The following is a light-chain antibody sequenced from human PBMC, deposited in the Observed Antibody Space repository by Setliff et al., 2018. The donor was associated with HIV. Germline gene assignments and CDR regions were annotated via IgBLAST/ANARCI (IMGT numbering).Light chain of an antibody. CDR3: CSYTSSLTYV. CDR2: DVT. J-gene: IGLJ1*01. CDR1: SSDVGSYNF. V-gene: IGLV2-23*02. Sequence: AMTQPASVSGSPGQSITLSCTGTSSDVGSYNFVSWYQQHPGRAPKLMIYDVTKRPSGVSDRFSGSKSGNTASLTISGLQTEDEADYYCCSYTSSLTYVFGTRTKVTVL.